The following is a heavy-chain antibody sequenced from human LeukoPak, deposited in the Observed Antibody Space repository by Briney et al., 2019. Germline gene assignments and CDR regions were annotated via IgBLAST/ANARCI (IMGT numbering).Heavy chain of an antibody. D-gene: IGHD1-1*01. CDR2: ISYDGSNK. V-gene: IGHV3-30*03. Sequence: PGRSLRLSCAASGFTFSSYGMHWVRQAPGKGLEWVAVISYDGSNKYYADSVKGRFTISRDNSKNTLYLQMNSLRAEDTAVYYCARDLPIGFGPPQRRNAFDIWGQGTMVTVSS. CDR1: GFTFSSYG. J-gene: IGHJ3*02. CDR3: ARDLPIGFGPPQRRNAFDI.